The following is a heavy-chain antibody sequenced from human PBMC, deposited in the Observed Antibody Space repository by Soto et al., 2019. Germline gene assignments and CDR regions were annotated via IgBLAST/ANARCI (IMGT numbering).Heavy chain of an antibody. V-gene: IGHV4-4*07. Sequence: SETLSLTCTVSGGSISSYYWSWIRQPAGKGLEWIGRIYTSGSTNYNPSLKSRVTMSVDTSKNQFSLKLSSATAADTAVYYCARDLPAARYGHNWFDPWGQGTLVTVSS. CDR1: GGSISSYY. D-gene: IGHD4-17*01. CDR2: IYTSGST. CDR3: ARDLPAARYGHNWFDP. J-gene: IGHJ5*02.